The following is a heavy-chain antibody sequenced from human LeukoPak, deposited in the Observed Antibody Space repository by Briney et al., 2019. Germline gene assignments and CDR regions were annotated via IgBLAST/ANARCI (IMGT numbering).Heavy chain of an antibody. J-gene: IGHJ5*02. D-gene: IGHD3-10*01. Sequence: ASVKVSCKASGYTFTGYYMHWVRQAPGQGLEWMGWISPNSGGTNYAQKFQGRVTMTRDTSISTAYMELSRLRSDDTAVYYCASASMVRGVITPYNWFDPWGQGTLVTVSS. CDR1: GYTFTGYY. V-gene: IGHV1-2*02. CDR3: ASASMVRGVITPYNWFDP. CDR2: ISPNSGGT.